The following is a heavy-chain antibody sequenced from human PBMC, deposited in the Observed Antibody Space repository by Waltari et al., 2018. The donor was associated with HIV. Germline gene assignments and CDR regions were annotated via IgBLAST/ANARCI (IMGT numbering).Heavy chain of an antibody. Sequence: QVQLVQSGAELKKPGASVKVSCKASGYPLTDKFIHWVRQAPGQGLEWMGWIKPRSGGTKFAQKFQGWVSMTMDTSISTVYMELNRLTYEDTAIYYCAREEMKYFDLWGRGTLVTVSS. CDR3: AREEMKYFDL. V-gene: IGHV1-2*04. J-gene: IGHJ2*01. CDR1: GYPLTDKF. CDR2: IKPRSGGT.